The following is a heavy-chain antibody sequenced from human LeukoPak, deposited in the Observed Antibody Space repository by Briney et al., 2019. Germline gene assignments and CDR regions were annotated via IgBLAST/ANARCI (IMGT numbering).Heavy chain of an antibody. CDR2: INSGGST. CDR1: GFTFSTYA. D-gene: IGHD6-19*01. J-gene: IGHJ4*02. Sequence: GGSLRLSCAASGFTFSTYAMSWVRQAPGKGLEWISAINSGGSTYYADSVKGRFTISRDNSKNTLYLQMDSLRAEDTAVYYCAKRAVAGRWYYFDYWGQGTLVTVSS. CDR3: AKRAVAGRWYYFDY. V-gene: IGHV3-23*01.